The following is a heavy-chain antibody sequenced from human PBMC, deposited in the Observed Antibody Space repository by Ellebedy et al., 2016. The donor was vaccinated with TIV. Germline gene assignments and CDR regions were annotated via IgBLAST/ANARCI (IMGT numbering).Heavy chain of an antibody. J-gene: IGHJ4*02. CDR2: INHSGST. CDR1: GGSFSGYY. V-gene: IGHV4-34*01. Sequence: SETLSLTCAVYGGSFSGYYWSWIRQPPGKGLEWIGEINHSGSTNYNPSLKSRVTVSVDTSKNQFSLKLSSVTAADTAVYYCARRSGWWSPFFGYWGQGTLVTVSS. CDR3: ARRSGWWSPFFGY. D-gene: IGHD6-19*01.